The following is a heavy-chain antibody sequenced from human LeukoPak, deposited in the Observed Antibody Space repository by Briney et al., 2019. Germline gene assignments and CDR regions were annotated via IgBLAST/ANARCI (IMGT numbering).Heavy chain of an antibody. CDR1: GYTFTGYY. J-gene: IGHJ5*02. V-gene: IGHV1-2*02. Sequence: GASVKVSCKASGYTFTGYYMHWVRQAPGQGLEWMGWINPNSGGTNYARKSQGRVTMTRDTSISTAYMELSRLRSDDTAVYYCARVAIRGKNYYDSSGYYGSWGQGTLVNVSS. CDR3: ARVAIRGKNYYDSSGYYGS. D-gene: IGHD3-22*01. CDR2: INPNSGGT.